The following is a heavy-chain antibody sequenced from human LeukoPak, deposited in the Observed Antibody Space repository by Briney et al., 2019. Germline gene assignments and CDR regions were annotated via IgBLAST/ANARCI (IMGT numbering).Heavy chain of an antibody. Sequence: PSETLSLTCTVSGGSISSGSYYWSWIRQPAGKGLEWIGRIYTSGSTNYNPSLKSRVTISVDTSKNQFSLKLSSVTAADTAAYYCARDGHYGSGREFDPWGQGTLVTVSS. D-gene: IGHD3-10*01. CDR1: GGSISSGSYY. V-gene: IGHV4-61*02. J-gene: IGHJ5*02. CDR2: IYTSGST. CDR3: ARDGHYGSGREFDP.